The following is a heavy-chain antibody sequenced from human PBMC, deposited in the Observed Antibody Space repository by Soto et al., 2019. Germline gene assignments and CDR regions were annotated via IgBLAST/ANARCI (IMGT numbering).Heavy chain of an antibody. CDR1: GFSLTTDGEG. J-gene: IGHJ4*02. V-gene: IGHV2-5*02. D-gene: IGHD3-10*01. CDR2: IYWDDDE. Sequence: QITLKESGPPLVKPTQTLTLTCSFSGFSLTTDGEGVGWVRQTPGEALEWLALIYWDDDERYSPSLKTRLTITKDTSKNRVVLIMTNMAPMDTATYYCAHSRNLITEDAQVGDFDSWGQGTLVTVSS. CDR3: AHSRNLITEDAQVGDFDS.